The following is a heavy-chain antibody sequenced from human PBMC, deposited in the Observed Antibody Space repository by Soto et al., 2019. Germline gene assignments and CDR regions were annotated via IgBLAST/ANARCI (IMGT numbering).Heavy chain of an antibody. V-gene: IGHV1-18*01. J-gene: IGHJ3*02. CDR3: ARAGSVDDAFDI. D-gene: IGHD2-8*02. CDR1: GDSFTSYG. Sequence: QVQLVQSGAEVKKPGASVKVSCKASGDSFTSYGISWVRQAPGQGLEWMGWISSYNGKTHYAQKLQGRVNMTTDTSTSTAYMELRSLRSDDSAVYYCARAGSVDDAFDIWGQGTMVTVSS. CDR2: ISSYNGKT.